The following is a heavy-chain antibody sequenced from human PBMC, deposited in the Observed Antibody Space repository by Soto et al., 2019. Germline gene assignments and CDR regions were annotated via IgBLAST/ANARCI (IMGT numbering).Heavy chain of an antibody. Sequence: EVQLLESGGGLVQPGGSLRLSCAASGFTFSSYAMSWVRQAPGKGLEWVSAISGSGGSTYYADSVKGRFTISRDNSKNTLYLQMNSLRAEDTAVYYCAKEPDIAVALPDAFDIWGQGTMVTVSS. CDR1: GFTFSSYA. D-gene: IGHD6-19*01. V-gene: IGHV3-23*01. J-gene: IGHJ3*02. CDR2: ISGSGGST. CDR3: AKEPDIAVALPDAFDI.